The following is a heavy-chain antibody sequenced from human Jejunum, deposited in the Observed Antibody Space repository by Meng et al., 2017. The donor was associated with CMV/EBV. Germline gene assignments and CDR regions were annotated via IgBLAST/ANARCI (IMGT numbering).Heavy chain of an antibody. D-gene: IGHD1-26*01. CDR1: GYTFTNYG. CDR2: ISAYNGNT. CDR3: ARVEVGITSGDY. Sequence: QGELVQDGGEVKKPGASVKVSCKASGYTFTNYGITWVRQAPGQGLEWMGWISAYNGNTNYAQTLQGRLTMTTDTSTSTAYMELRSLRSDDTAVYYCARVEVGITSGDYWGQGTLVTVSS. J-gene: IGHJ4*02. V-gene: IGHV1-18*01.